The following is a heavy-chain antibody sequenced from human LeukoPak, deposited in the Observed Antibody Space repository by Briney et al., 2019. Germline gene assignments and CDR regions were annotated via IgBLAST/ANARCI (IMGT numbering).Heavy chain of an antibody. CDR2: ISAYNGNT. Sequence: ASVTVSCKASGYTFTSYGISWVRQAPGQGLEWMGWISAYNGNTNYAQKLQGRVTMTTDTSTSTAYMELRSLRSDDTAVYYCARDEARYSSGYYPNWFDPWGQGTLVTVSS. CDR3: ARDEARYSSGYYPNWFDP. CDR1: GYTFTSYG. J-gene: IGHJ5*02. D-gene: IGHD3-22*01. V-gene: IGHV1-18*01.